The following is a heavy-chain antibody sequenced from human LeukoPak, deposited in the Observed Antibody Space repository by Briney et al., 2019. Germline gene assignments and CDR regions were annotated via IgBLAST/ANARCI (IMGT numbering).Heavy chain of an antibody. V-gene: IGHV3-9*01. J-gene: IGHJ5*02. CDR2: INWNGDSV. CDR1: GFTFDDYA. Sequence: PGGPLRLSCAASGFTFDDYAMHWVRQAPGKGLEWVSGINWNGDSVNYADSVKGRFTISRDNAKNSLYLRMNSLRAEDTALYYCARDLLGSWGQGTLVTVSS. CDR3: ARDLLGS.